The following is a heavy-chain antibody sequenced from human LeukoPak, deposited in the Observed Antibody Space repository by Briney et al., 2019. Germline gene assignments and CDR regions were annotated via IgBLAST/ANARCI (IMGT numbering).Heavy chain of an antibody. CDR1: GYTFTGYY. J-gene: IGHJ5*02. Sequence: ASVKVSSTASGYTFTGYYMNRVRRAPGQGLEWMGWINTNSGGTNYAQKFQGRVTITRDTTISTAYMELSRLRSDDTAVYYCARDRGSGSNWFDPWGQGTLVTVSS. D-gene: IGHD2-15*01. CDR2: INTNSGGT. CDR3: ARDRGSGSNWFDP. V-gene: IGHV1-2*02.